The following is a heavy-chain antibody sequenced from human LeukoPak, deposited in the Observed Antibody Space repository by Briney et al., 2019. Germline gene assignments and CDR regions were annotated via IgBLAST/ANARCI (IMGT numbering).Heavy chain of an antibody. D-gene: IGHD3-10*01. CDR1: GFTFSSYG. V-gene: IGHV3-30*02. CDR2: IRYDGSNK. CDR3: AKELRGRGFVFGN. Sequence: PGGSLRLSCAASGFTFSSYGMSWVRQAPGRGLEWVAFIRYDGSNKYYADSVKGRFTISRDNSKNTLYLQMNSLRAEDTAVYYCAKELRGRGFVFGNWGQGTLVTVSS. J-gene: IGHJ4*02.